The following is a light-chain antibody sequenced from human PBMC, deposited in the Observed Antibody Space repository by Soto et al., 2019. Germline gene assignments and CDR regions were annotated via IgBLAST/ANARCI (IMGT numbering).Light chain of an antibody. CDR3: PQSYSTPIT. V-gene: IGKV1-39*01. CDR2: AAS. J-gene: IGKJ5*01. CDR1: QSISSY. Sequence: DIQMTQSPSSLSASVGDRVTITCRASQSISSYLNWYQQKPGKAPKLLIYAASSLQSGVPSRFSGSGSGTDFTLTISSLQPEDFATYYCPQSYSTPITFGQGTRLESK.